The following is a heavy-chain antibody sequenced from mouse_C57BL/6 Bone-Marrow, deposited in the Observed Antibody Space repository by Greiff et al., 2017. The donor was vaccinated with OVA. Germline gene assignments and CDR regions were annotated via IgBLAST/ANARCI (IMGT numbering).Heavy chain of an antibody. V-gene: IGHV7-3*01. Sequence: VQLQQSGGGLVQPGGSLSLSCAASGFTFTDYYMSWVRQPPGKALEWLGFIRNKANGYTTEYSASVKGRFTISRDNSQSILYLQMNALRAEDSATYYCARGRDYGSSYGYFDVWVTGTTVTVSS. CDR3: ARGRDYGSSYGYFDV. D-gene: IGHD1-1*01. CDR1: GFTFTDYY. J-gene: IGHJ1*03. CDR2: IRNKANGYTT.